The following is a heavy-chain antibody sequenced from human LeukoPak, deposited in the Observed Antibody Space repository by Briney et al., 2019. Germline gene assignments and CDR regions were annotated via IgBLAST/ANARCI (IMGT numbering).Heavy chain of an antibody. Sequence: PGGSLRLSCAASGFTFSSYAMSWVRQAPGKGLEWVSAISGSGGITYYADSVKGRFTISRDNSKNTLYLQMNSLRAEDTAVYYCAKFLPTHIVVANYYFDYWGQGTLVTVSS. D-gene: IGHD2-21*01. J-gene: IGHJ4*02. CDR2: ISGSGGIT. CDR3: AKFLPTHIVVANYYFDY. CDR1: GFTFSSYA. V-gene: IGHV3-23*01.